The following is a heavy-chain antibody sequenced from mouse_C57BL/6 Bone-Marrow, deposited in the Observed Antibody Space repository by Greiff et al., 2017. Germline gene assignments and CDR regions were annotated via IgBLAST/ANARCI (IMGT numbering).Heavy chain of an antibody. V-gene: IGHV3-3*01. J-gene: IGHJ4*01. CDR1: GFSINSDCY. CDR3: AREDDYDPSYYAMDY. D-gene: IGHD2-4*01. Sequence: DVQLQESGPSLVRPSQTLSLTCTVTGFSINSDCYWIWIRQFPGNKLEYIGYTFYSGITYYNPSLESRTYITRDTSKNQFSLKLSSVTTEDTATYYCAREDDYDPSYYAMDYWGQGTSVTVSS. CDR2: TFYSGIT.